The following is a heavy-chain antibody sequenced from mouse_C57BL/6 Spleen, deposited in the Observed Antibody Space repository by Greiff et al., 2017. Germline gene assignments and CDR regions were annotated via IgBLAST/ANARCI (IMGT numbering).Heavy chain of an antibody. J-gene: IGHJ1*03. Sequence: EVQLQQSGPELVKPGASVKISCKASGYTFTDYYMNWVKQSHGKRLEWIGNINPNDGGTSYKQKFKGKATLTVDKSSSTAYMELRSLTSEDSAVYYCARPITTVVYWYFDVWGTGTTVTVSS. CDR3: ARPITTVVYWYFDV. V-gene: IGHV1-26*01. D-gene: IGHD1-1*01. CDR2: INPNDGGT. CDR1: GYTFTDYY.